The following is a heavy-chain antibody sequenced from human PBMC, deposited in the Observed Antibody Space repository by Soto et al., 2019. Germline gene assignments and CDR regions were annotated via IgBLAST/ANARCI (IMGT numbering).Heavy chain of an antibody. D-gene: IGHD4-17*01. Sequence: GGSLRLSCAASGFTVSSNYMSWVRQAPGKGLEWVSVIYSGGSTYYADSVKGRFTISRHNSKNTLYLQMNSLRAEDTAVYYCARVWATVTTFWFDPWGQGTLVTVSS. CDR3: ARVWATVTTFWFDP. CDR2: IYSGGST. V-gene: IGHV3-53*04. J-gene: IGHJ5*02. CDR1: GFTVSSNY.